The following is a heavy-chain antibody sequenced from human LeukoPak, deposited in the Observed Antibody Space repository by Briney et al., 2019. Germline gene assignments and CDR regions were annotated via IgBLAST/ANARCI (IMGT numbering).Heavy chain of an antibody. J-gene: IGHJ5*02. D-gene: IGHD2-21*02. CDR2: IYHSGST. Sequence: SETLSLTCAVYGGSFSGYYWSWIRQPPGKGLEWIGSIYHSGSTYYNPSLKSRVTISVDTSKNQFSLKLSSVTAADTAVYYCARDLLTARGTLRRQKSYNWFDPWGQGTLVTVSS. V-gene: IGHV4-34*01. CDR1: GGSFSGYY. CDR3: ARDLLTARGTLRRQKSYNWFDP.